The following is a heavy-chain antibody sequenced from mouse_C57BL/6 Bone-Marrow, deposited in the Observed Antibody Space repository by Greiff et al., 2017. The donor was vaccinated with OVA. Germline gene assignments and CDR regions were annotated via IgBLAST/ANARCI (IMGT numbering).Heavy chain of an antibody. V-gene: IGHV1-50*01. CDR1: GYTFTSYW. CDR2: IDPSDSYT. CDR3: AREGYYGSSYVYFDV. D-gene: IGHD1-1*01. J-gene: IGHJ1*03. Sequence: QVQLQQPGAELVKPGASVKLSCKASGYTFTSYWMQWVKQRPGQGLEWIGEIDPSDSYTNYNQKFKGKATLTVDTFSSTAYMQLSSLTSEDSAVYYCAREGYYGSSYVYFDVWGTGTTVTVSS.